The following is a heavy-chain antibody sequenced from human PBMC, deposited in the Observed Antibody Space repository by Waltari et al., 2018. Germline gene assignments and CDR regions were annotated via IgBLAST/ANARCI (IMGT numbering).Heavy chain of an antibody. J-gene: IGHJ4*02. CDR1: GYTFIDYY. V-gene: IGHV1-2*06. CDR2: IIPTIGVI. D-gene: IGHD2-21*01. Sequence: QVQLVQSGAEVKKPGASVKVSCKASGYTFIDYYIHWVRQAPGQGLEWMGRIIPTIGVINYTQMFQGRVTMTLDTASSVVYMELSSLRSDDTAVYYCAREVVAKDFDRWGQGSLVTVS. CDR3: AREVVAKDFDR.